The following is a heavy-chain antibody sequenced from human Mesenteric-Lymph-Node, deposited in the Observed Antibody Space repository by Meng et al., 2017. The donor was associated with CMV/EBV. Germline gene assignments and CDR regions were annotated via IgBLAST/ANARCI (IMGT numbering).Heavy chain of an antibody. CDR2: IRSDGKSE. J-gene: IGHJ4*02. CDR3: AKDKGVRYFDY. Sequence: GGSLRLSCVMSGLTFSNHGMHWVRQAPGKGLEWVSFIRSDGKSEDYLDSVKGRFTISRDNSQNTVYLQMNSLRAEDTAVYYCAKDKGVRYFDYWGQGTLVTVSS. D-gene: IGHD3-16*01. V-gene: IGHV3-30*02. CDR1: GLTFSNHG.